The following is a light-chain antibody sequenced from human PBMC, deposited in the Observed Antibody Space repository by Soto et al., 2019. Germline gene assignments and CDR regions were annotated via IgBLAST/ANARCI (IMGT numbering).Light chain of an antibody. Sequence: QSALTQPPSASGSPGQSVTISCAGTVSDVGGYNYVSWYQQHPGKVPQLMIYQVSKRLSGVPDRFSASKSDTTASLTISGLQAEDEGDYYCMSYAGGNRFVFGTGTKLTVL. CDR3: MSYAGGNRFV. CDR1: VSDVGGYNY. CDR2: QVS. J-gene: IGLJ1*01. V-gene: IGLV2-8*01.